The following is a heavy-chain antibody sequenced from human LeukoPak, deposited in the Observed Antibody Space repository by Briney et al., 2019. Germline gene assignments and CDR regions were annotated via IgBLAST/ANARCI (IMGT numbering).Heavy chain of an antibody. Sequence: SETLSLTGTVSGGSISSGGYYWSWIRQHPGKGLEWIGYIYYSGSTYYNPSLKSRVTISVDTSKNQFSLKLSSVTAADTAVYYCARGPRGAVTWFDPWGQGTLVTVSS. V-gene: IGHV4-31*03. CDR2: IYYSGST. CDR3: ARGPRGAVTWFDP. J-gene: IGHJ5*02. D-gene: IGHD2-15*01. CDR1: GGSISSGGYY.